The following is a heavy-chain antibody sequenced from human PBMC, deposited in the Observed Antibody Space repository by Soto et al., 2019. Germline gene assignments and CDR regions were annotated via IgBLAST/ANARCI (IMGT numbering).Heavy chain of an antibody. V-gene: IGHV4-39*01. CDR3: ASLRRDNWNTDGAGSWFDP. D-gene: IGHD1-20*01. CDR2: IYHSGST. Sequence: SETLSLTCTVSGGSISSSSYDWGWIRQPPGKGLEWIGSIYHSGSTYYNPCPKSRVTISVDTSKNQFSLKLSSVTAADTAVYYCASLRRDNWNTDGAGSWFDPWGEGTLVTVSS. CDR1: GGSISSSSYD. J-gene: IGHJ5*02.